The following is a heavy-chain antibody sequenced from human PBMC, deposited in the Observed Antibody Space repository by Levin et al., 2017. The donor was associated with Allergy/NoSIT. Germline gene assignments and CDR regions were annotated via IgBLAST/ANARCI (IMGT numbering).Heavy chain of an antibody. CDR3: AREDVTYYYGMDV. CDR2: IYSGGT. Sequence: GESLKISCAASGFTVSSNYMSWVRQAPGKGLEWVSVIYSGGTYYADSVKGRFTISRDNSKNTLYLQMNSLRAEDTAVYYCAREDVTYYYGMDVWGQGTTVTVSS. V-gene: IGHV3-53*01. J-gene: IGHJ6*02. D-gene: IGHD2/OR15-2a*01. CDR1: GFTVSSNY.